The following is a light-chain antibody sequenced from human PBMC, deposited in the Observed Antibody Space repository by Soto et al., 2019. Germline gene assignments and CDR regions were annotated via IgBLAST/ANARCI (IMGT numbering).Light chain of an antibody. J-gene: IGKJ2*01. V-gene: IGKV3-20*01. Sequence: EIVLTQSPGTLSLSPGERATLSCRTSQSITNNYLAWYQQKPGQPPRLLIYTASNRATGTPDRFSGSGSGTDFTLTIGRVEPEDFAVYYCQQHGSSLPRYTFGQGTKLDIK. CDR2: TAS. CDR3: QQHGSSLPRYT. CDR1: QSITNNY.